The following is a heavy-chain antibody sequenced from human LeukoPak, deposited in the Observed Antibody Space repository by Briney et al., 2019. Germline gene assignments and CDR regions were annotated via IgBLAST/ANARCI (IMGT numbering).Heavy chain of an antibody. J-gene: IGHJ4*02. V-gene: IGHV4-59*08. Sequence: SETLSLTCTVSGGSVSGYYWSWIRQPPGGGLEWIGYIYHTGHTHYNASLKGRVTMSMDTSQSQISLRMSSMTAADTAVYYCTRQPFMSPFDYWGQGTLVTVSS. D-gene: IGHD3-10*02. CDR3: TRQPFMSPFDY. CDR2: IYHTGHT. CDR1: GGSVSGYY.